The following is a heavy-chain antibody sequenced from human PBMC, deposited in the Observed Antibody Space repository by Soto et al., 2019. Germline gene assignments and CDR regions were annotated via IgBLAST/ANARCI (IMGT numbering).Heavy chain of an antibody. CDR1: GFTFSSYA. V-gene: IGHV3-23*01. D-gene: IGHD5-18*01. Sequence: GGSLRLSCAASGFTFSSYAMSWVRQAPGKGLEWVSAISGSGGSTYYADSVKGRFTISRDNSKNTLYLQMNSLRAEDTAVYYCAKDRERGYSYGPLCWFDPWGQGTLVTVSS. CDR3: AKDRERGYSYGPLCWFDP. CDR2: ISGSGGST. J-gene: IGHJ5*02.